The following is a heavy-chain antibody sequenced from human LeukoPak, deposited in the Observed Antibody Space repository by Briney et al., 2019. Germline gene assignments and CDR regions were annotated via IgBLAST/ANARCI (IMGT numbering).Heavy chain of an antibody. CDR3: ARGRDGYNLGFDY. CDR1: GGSISGYF. J-gene: IGHJ4*02. Sequence: SETLSLTCTVSGGSISGYFWSWIRQPPEKGLEWIAYIYYSGSTDYSPSLKSRVTISVDTSKNQFSLKLSPVTAADTAVYYCARGRDGYNLGFDYWGQGTLVTVSS. CDR2: IYYSGST. V-gene: IGHV4-59*01. D-gene: IGHD5-24*01.